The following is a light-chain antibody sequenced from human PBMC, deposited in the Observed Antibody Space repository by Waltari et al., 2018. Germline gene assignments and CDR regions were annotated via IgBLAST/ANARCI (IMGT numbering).Light chain of an antibody. J-gene: IGKJ2*01. V-gene: IGKV3-20*01. Sequence: IVLTQSPGTLSLSPGERATLSCTASQSVGNNFLAWYQQKPGQTPRLLIYGASSRATGIPDRFSGSGSGTDFILIISRLEPEDFGVYFCQQYSSSVMYTFGQGTKLEI. CDR3: QQYSSSVMYT. CDR1: QSVGNNF. CDR2: GAS.